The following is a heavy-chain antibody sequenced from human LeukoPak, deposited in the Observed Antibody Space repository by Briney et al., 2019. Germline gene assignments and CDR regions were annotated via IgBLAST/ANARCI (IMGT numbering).Heavy chain of an antibody. V-gene: IGHV3-23*01. D-gene: IGHD6-13*01. CDR2: ISGSGGST. CDR3: AGEGSYSSSLYFDY. J-gene: IGHJ4*02. CDR1: GFTFSSYA. Sequence: PGGSLRLSCAASGFTFSSYAMSWVRQAPGKGLEWVSAISGSGGSTYYADSVKGRFTIPRDNSKNTLYLQMNSLRAEDTAVYYGAGEGSYSSSLYFDYWGQGTLVTVSS.